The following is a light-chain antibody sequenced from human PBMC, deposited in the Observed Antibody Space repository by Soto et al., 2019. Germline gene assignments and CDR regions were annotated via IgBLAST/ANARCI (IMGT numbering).Light chain of an antibody. CDR2: EGD. CDR1: SS. V-gene: IGLV2-23*01. J-gene: IGLJ1*01. Sequence: QSALTQPASVSGSPGQSITISCTGTSSVSWYQQHPGRAPKLIIYEGDKRPSGVSTRFSGSTSGNTASLTLSGLQGEDQADYYCCSYVAAFVFGTGTKLTV. CDR3: CSYVAAFV.